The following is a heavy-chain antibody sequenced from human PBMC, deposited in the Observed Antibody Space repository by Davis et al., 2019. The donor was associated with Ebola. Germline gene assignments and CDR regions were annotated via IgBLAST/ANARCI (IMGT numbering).Heavy chain of an antibody. V-gene: IGHV1-18*01. D-gene: IGHD6-13*01. Sequence: ASVKVSCKASGYTFTSYGISWVRQAPGQGLEWMGWISAYNGNTNYAQKLQGRITMTTDGSTNTVFMDLTSLRSDDTAVYYCAREGQQLGVSEYWGQGTLVTVSS. J-gene: IGHJ4*02. CDR1: GYTFTSYG. CDR2: ISAYNGNT. CDR3: AREGQQLGVSEY.